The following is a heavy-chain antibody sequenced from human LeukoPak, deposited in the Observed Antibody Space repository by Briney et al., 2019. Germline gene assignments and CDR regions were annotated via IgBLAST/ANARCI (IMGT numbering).Heavy chain of an antibody. Sequence: ASVKVSCKVSGYTLTELSMHWVRQAPGQGLEWMGIINPSGGSTSYAQKFQGRVTMTRDTSTSTVYMELSSLRSEDTAVYYCARDSPYYYDSSGYYGAIRYWGQGTLVTVSS. V-gene: IGHV1-46*01. CDR1: GYTLTELS. D-gene: IGHD3-22*01. CDR2: INPSGGST. J-gene: IGHJ4*02. CDR3: ARDSPYYYDSSGYYGAIRY.